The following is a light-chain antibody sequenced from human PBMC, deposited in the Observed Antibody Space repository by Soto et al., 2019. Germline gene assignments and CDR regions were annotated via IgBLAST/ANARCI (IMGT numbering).Light chain of an antibody. Sequence: DIQMTQSPSILSASVGDRVIITCRASQRFSRWLAWYQQKPGTAPKLLIYQASTLETGVPSRFSGSESGTEFTLTISSLQPDDFATYYCQQYNDYPWTFGQGTRVEIK. CDR3: QQYNDYPWT. CDR1: QRFSRW. V-gene: IGKV1-5*03. CDR2: QAS. J-gene: IGKJ1*01.